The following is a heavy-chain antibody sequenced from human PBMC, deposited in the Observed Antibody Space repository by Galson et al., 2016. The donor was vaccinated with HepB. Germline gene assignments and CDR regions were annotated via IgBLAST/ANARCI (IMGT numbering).Heavy chain of an antibody. D-gene: IGHD6-19*01. Sequence: PALVKPTQTLTLTCTFSGFSLTSSGAGVGWIRQPPGKALEWLAVIYWNDDKRYSPSLRTRLTITRDTTTNQVLLIMNNMDPVDTDSYYCVHRKAVAGLVFDIWGQGALVTVSS. V-gene: IGHV2-5*01. CDR1: GFSLTSSGAG. J-gene: IGHJ4*02. CDR3: VHRKAVAGLVFDI. CDR2: IYWNDDK.